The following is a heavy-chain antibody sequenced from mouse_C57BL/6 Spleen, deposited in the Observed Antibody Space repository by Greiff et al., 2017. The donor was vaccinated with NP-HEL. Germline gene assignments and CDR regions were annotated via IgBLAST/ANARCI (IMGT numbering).Heavy chain of an antibody. CDR1: GYTFTSYW. CDR3: ARSPYDYDYWYFDV. CDR2: IHPNSGST. Sequence: QVQLQQSGAELVKPGASVKLSCKASGYTFTSYWMHWVKQRPGQGLEWIGMIHPNSGSTNYNEKFKSKATLTVDKSSSTAYMQLSSLTSEDSAVYYCARSPYDYDYWYFDVWGTGTTVTVSS. D-gene: IGHD2-4*01. J-gene: IGHJ1*03. V-gene: IGHV1-64*01.